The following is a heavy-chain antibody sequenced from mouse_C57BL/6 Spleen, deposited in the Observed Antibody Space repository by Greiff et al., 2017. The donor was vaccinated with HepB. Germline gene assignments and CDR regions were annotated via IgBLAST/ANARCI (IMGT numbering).Heavy chain of an antibody. J-gene: IGHJ3*01. V-gene: IGHV1-50*01. CDR1: SYTFTSYW. CDR2: IDPSDSYT. D-gene: IGHD2-4*01. CDR3: FYDYDEGFAY. Sequence: QVQLQQPGAELVKPGASVKLSCKASSYTFTSYWMQWVKQRPGQGLEWIGEIDPSDSYTNYNQKFKGKATLTVDTSSSTAYMQLSSLTSEDSAVYYCFYDYDEGFAYWGQGTLVTVSA.